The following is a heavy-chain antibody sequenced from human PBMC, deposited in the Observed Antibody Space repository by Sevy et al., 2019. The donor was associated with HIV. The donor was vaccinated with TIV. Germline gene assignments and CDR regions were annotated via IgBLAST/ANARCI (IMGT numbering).Heavy chain of an antibody. V-gene: IGHV3-11*01. CDR3: AREDWNDVIDY. J-gene: IGHJ4*02. CDR2: ISSSGGSTI. Sequence: GGSLRLSCAASGFTFSDYYMSWIRQAPGKGLEWVSYISSSGGSTIYDADSVKGRFTISRDNAKNSLYLQMNSLRAEDTAVYYCAREDWNDVIDYWGQGTLVTVSS. CDR1: GFTFSDYY. D-gene: IGHD1-1*01.